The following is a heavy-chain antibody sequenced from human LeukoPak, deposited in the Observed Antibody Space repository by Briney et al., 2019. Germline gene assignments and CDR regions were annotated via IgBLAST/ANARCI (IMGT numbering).Heavy chain of an antibody. CDR1: GFTDSSNY. D-gene: IGHD5-12*01. Sequence: PGGSLRLSCAASGFTDSSNYMSWVRQAPGKGLEWVSVSYSGGSTYYADSVKGRFTISRDNSKNTLYLQMNSLRAEDTAVYYCASITDGGYSGYGHFDYWGQGTLVTVSS. V-gene: IGHV3-66*01. CDR3: ASITDGGYSGYGHFDY. CDR2: SYSGGST. J-gene: IGHJ4*02.